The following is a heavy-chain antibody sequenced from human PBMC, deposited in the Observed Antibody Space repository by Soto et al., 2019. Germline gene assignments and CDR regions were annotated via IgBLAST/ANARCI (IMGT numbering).Heavy chain of an antibody. V-gene: IGHV4-31*03. J-gene: IGHJ6*02. D-gene: IGHD3-3*01. CDR3: ARDPRGVATTFYYGMDV. CDR1: GASISSGGYY. CDR2: IYYNGIT. Sequence: QVQLQESGPGLLKPSQTLSLTCTVSGASISSGGYYWSWIRQYPGKRLEWIGYIYYNGITYYKPSLKRRITISLDTSKNQFSLKLTSVTAADTAVYYCARDPRGVATTFYYGMDVWGLGTTVTVSS.